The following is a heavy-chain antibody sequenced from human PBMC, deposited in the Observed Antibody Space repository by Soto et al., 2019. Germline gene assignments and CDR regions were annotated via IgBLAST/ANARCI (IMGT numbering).Heavy chain of an antibody. J-gene: IGHJ4*02. Sequence: EVQLVESGGGLVQPGGSLKLSCAASGFTFSGSAMHWVRQASGKGLEWVGRIRSKANSYATAYAASVKGRFTISRDDSKNTAYLQMNGLKTEDTAVYYCTRHGQDYGDYEADYWGQGTLVTVSS. D-gene: IGHD4-17*01. V-gene: IGHV3-73*02. CDR3: TRHGQDYGDYEADY. CDR2: IRSKANSYAT. CDR1: GFTFSGSA.